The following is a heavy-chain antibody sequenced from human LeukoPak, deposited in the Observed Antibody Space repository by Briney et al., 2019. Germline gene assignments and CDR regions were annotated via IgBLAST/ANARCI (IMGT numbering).Heavy chain of an antibody. D-gene: IGHD3-10*01. V-gene: IGHV3-20*04. J-gene: IGHJ3*02. CDR2: INWNGGST. CDR3: ARDGYGSGDYAFDI. CDR1: GFSFDDYG. Sequence: GGSLRLSCAASGFSFDDYGMSWVRQAPGKGLEWVSGINWNGGSTGYADSVKGRFTISRDNAKNSLYLQMNSLRDEDTALYYCARDGYGSGDYAFDIWGQGTMVTVSS.